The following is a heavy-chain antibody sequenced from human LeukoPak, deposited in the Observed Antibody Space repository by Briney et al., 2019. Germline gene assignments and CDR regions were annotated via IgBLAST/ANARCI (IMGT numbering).Heavy chain of an antibody. CDR3: ARSEGDYGDYLPFFDY. D-gene: IGHD4-17*01. V-gene: IGHV3-21*01. Sequence: GGSLRLSCAASGFTFSSYSMNWVRQAPGKGLEWVSSISSSSSYRYYADSVKGRFTISRDNAKNSLYLQMNSLRAEDTAVYYCARSEGDYGDYLPFFDYWGQGTLVTVSS. CDR2: ISSSSSYR. CDR1: GFTFSSYS. J-gene: IGHJ4*02.